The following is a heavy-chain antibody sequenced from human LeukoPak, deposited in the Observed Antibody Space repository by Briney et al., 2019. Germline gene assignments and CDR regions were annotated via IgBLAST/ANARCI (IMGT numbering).Heavy chain of an antibody. J-gene: IGHJ6*03. Sequence: PGGSLRLSCAASLFPFSSYSMNWVRQARGQGLERVSSITSKSSHIYYADSLKGRLTISRDNAKNSLYLQMNSLRAEDSAVYYCARVAGGATVTNIHYYYMDVWGKGTTVTVSS. D-gene: IGHD4-17*01. CDR1: LFPFSSYS. CDR2: ITSKSSHI. CDR3: ARVAGGATVTNIHYYYMDV. V-gene: IGHV3-21*01.